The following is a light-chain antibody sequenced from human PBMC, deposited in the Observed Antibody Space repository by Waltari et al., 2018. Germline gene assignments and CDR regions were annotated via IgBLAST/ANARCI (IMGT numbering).Light chain of an antibody. V-gene: IGKV1-5*03. J-gene: IGKJ5*01. CDR3: QHYDSWSIT. Sequence: DIQLTQSPSTLSASVGDRVTITCRASQSISSWLAWYQQRPGKAPKLLIYKASNLEGGVPSRFSGSGSGTEFTLTISSLQPDDFAVYYCQHYDSWSITIGQGTRLDIK. CDR2: KAS. CDR1: QSISSW.